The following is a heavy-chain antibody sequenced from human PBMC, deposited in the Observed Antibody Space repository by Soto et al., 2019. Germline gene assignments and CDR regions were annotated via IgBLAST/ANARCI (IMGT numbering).Heavy chain of an antibody. J-gene: IGHJ1*01. V-gene: IGHV4-59*01. Sequence: ETLSLTCTVSGGSISSYYWSWIRQPPGKGLEWIGYIYYSGSTNYNPSLKSRVTISVDTSKNQFSLKLSSVTAADTAVCYCARDNSDCSGGSCYSYFQHWGQGTLVTVSS. CDR3: ARDNSDCSGGSCYSYFQH. CDR1: GGSISSYY. D-gene: IGHD2-15*01. CDR2: IYYSGST.